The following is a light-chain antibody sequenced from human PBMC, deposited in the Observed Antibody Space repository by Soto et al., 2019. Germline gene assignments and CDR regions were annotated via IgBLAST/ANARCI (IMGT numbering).Light chain of an antibody. V-gene: IGKV2-28*01. CDR1: QSLLHSNGYNY. CDR2: LGS. Sequence: EIVMTQSPLSLPVTPGEPASISCRSSQSLLHSNGYNYLDWYLQKPGQSPQLLIYLGSNRASGVPDRFSGSGSGTDFTLKISRVEAEDVGVYYCMQGLQSLRTFGQGNKVEIK. CDR3: MQGLQSLRT. J-gene: IGKJ1*01.